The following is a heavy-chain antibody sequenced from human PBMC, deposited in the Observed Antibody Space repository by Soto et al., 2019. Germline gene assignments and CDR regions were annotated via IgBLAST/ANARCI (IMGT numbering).Heavy chain of an antibody. CDR1: GYTFTSYW. V-gene: IGHV5-51*01. Sequence: EVQLVQSGAEVKKPGESLKMSCKGSGYTFTSYWIGWVRQMPGKGLEWMGIIYPGDSHTRYSPSFQGLVTISVDKSINTAYLQWSSLKASDTAMYYCARSSYVDFDPYNWFDPWGQGTLVTVSS. CDR3: ARSSYVDFDPYNWFDP. J-gene: IGHJ5*02. CDR2: IYPGDSHT. D-gene: IGHD3-16*01.